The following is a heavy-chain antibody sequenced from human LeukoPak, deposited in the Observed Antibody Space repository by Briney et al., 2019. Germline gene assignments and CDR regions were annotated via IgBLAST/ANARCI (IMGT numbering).Heavy chain of an antibody. J-gene: IGHJ3*02. D-gene: IGHD6-13*01. Sequence: GGSLRLSCAASGFTFSNYAMSWVGQAPGKGLEWVSGISGSGGSTYYADPVKGRFTISRDNSKNTLYLQMNSLRAEDTAVYYCAKGSSSYYFAFDIWGQGTMVTVSS. V-gene: IGHV3-23*01. CDR2: ISGSGGST. CDR3: AKGSSSYYFAFDI. CDR1: GFTFSNYA.